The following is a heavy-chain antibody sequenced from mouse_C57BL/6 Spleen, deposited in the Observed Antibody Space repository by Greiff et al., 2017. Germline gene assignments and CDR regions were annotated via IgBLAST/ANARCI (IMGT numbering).Heavy chain of an antibody. D-gene: IGHD2-3*01. CDR1: GYTFTSYW. J-gene: IGHJ2*01. V-gene: IGHV1-52*01. Sequence: QVQLKQPGAELVRPGSSVKLSCKASGYTFTSYWMHWVKQRPIQGLEWIGNIDPSDSETHYNQKFKDKATLTVDKSSSTAYMQLSSLTSEDSAVYYCAREGYDGLTRYYFDYWGQGTTLTVSS. CDR3: AREGYDGLTRYYFDY. CDR2: IDPSDSET.